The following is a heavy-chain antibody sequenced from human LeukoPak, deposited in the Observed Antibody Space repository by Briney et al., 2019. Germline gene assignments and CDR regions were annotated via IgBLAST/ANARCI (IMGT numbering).Heavy chain of an antibody. CDR1: GGSISSNSYY. Sequence: PSETLSLPCTFSGGSISSNSYYGGWIRQPPGKGLEWIGSIFNSGSTYYNPSLKSRATISVHTSKNLFSVKLRSVTAADTAVYYCARHLSMYNWNDLGQGTLLTVSS. V-gene: IGHV4-39*01. CDR2: IFNSGST. D-gene: IGHD1-20*01. CDR3: ARHLSMYNWND. J-gene: IGHJ1*01.